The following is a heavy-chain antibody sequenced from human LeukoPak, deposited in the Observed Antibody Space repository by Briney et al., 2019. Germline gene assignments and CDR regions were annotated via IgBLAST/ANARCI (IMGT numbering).Heavy chain of an antibody. V-gene: IGHV3-74*01. CDR3: AREGDGDIDLDY. CDR2: INIDGSTT. J-gene: IGHJ4*02. D-gene: IGHD5-24*01. CDR1: GFMFSSYW. Sequence: PGGSLRLSCAASGFMFSSYWMHWVRQAPGKGLVWVSHINIDGSTTSYADSLKGRFTISRDNAKNTLNLQMNSLRAEDTAVYYCAREGDGDIDLDYWGQGTVVTVSS.